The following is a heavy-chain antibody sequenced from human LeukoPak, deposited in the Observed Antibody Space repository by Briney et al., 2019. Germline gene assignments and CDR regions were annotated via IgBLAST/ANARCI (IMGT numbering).Heavy chain of an antibody. CDR2: ISYDGSSK. J-gene: IGHJ5*02. V-gene: IGHV3-30*04. CDR1: GFTFINYD. Sequence: PGGSLRLSCAAFGFTFINYDMEWVRQAPGKGLEWVALISYDGSSKYYADSVKGRFTISRDNSKNTVSLQMNSLRDEDTAVYYCTRGVGGSWGQGTLVTASS. D-gene: IGHD1-26*01. CDR3: TRGVGGS.